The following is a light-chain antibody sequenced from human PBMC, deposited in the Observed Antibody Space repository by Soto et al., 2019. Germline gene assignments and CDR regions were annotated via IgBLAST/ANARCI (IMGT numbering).Light chain of an antibody. V-gene: IGKV3-20*01. Sequence: EIVLTQSPGTLSLSPGERATLSCRASQSVSSSYLAWYQQKTGQAPRLLIYGGSSRPTGIPDRFSGSGSGTALTLTITRLEPEEFAVYYCQQYGSSPHTFGQRTKLETK. CDR3: QQYGSSPHT. J-gene: IGKJ2*01. CDR1: QSVSSSY. CDR2: GGS.